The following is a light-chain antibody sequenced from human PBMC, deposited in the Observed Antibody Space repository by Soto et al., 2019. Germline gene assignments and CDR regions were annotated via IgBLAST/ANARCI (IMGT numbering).Light chain of an antibody. CDR2: SNN. CDR1: TCTIGSNT. CDR3: AAWDDSLNGYV. J-gene: IGLJ1*01. Sequence: QSLLTQPPSASGNPGQRVTISCSGSTCTIGSNTVNWYQQLPGTAPKLFIYSNNQRPSGVPDRFSGSQPGTSASLAITGLQSEDEADYYCAAWDDSLNGYVLGPGTKVTIL. V-gene: IGLV1-44*01.